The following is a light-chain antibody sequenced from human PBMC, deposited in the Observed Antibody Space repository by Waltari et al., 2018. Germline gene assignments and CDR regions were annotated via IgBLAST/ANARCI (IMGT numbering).Light chain of an antibody. Sequence: DIQMTQSPSSLSASVGNRVTITCRTSQNIDRYLNWYQHKPGKAPKLLIFGASNLQSGVPSRFSGSGSGTDFTLTISTLQPDAFATYYCQQSFSPAGVFGGGTKVEI. V-gene: IGKV1-39*01. J-gene: IGKJ4*01. CDR3: QQSFSPAGV. CDR2: GAS. CDR1: QNIDRY.